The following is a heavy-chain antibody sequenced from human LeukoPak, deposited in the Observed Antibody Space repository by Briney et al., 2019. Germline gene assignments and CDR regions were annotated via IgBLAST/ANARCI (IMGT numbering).Heavy chain of an antibody. CDR3: ARDSSGRPLDY. V-gene: IGHV4-59*01. J-gene: IGHJ4*02. CDR1: VGSLSSYY. Sequence: PETLPLTCTVSVGSLSSYYWRWIRQPPGKGREWIGYIYYSGSTNYNPSLKSRVTISVDTSKNQFSLKLSSVTAADTAVYYCARDSSGRPLDYWGQGTLVTVSS. D-gene: IGHD6-19*01. CDR2: IYYSGST.